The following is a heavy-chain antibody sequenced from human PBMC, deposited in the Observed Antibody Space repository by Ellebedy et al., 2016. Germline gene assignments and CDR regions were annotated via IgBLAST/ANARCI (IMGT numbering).Heavy chain of an antibody. CDR3: ARGASSSSWYVFDY. CDR2: INHSGST. D-gene: IGHD6-13*01. V-gene: IGHV4-34*01. J-gene: IGHJ4*02. CDR1: GGSFSGYY. Sequence: SETLSLXXAVYGGSFSGYYWSWIRQPPGKGLEWIGEINHSGSTNYNPSLKSRVTISVDTSKNQFSLKLSSVTAADTAVYYCARGASSSSWYVFDYWGQGTLVTVSS.